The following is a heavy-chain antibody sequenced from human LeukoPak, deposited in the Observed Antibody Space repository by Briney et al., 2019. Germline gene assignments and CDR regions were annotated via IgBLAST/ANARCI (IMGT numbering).Heavy chain of an antibody. Sequence: PGGSLRLSCTVSGFIFSNYVIHWVRQAPGKGLEWVALISYDGSKKYYADSVKGRFTISRDNAKNSLYLQMNSLRAEDTAVYYCARDLMGIAYRGAFYYWGQGTLVTVSS. CDR2: ISYDGSKK. CDR3: ARDLMGIAYRGAFYY. CDR1: GFIFSNYV. D-gene: IGHD6-13*01. V-gene: IGHV3-30*04. J-gene: IGHJ4*02.